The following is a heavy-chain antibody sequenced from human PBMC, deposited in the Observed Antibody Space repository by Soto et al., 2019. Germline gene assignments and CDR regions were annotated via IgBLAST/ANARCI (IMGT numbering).Heavy chain of an antibody. Sequence: GGSLRLSCAASGFTFSSYSMNWVRQAPGKGLEWVSSISSSSSYIYYADSVKGRFTISRDNAKNPLYLQMNSLRAEDTAVYYCARDPSLYYYDSSGYAFDIWGQGTMVTVSS. CDR1: GFTFSSYS. V-gene: IGHV3-21*01. CDR3: ARDPSLYYYDSSGYAFDI. J-gene: IGHJ3*02. CDR2: ISSSSSYI. D-gene: IGHD3-22*01.